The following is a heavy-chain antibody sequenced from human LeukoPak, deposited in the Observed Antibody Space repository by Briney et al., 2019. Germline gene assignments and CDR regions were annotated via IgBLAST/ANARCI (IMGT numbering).Heavy chain of an antibody. CDR1: GYTFTSYD. J-gene: IGHJ6*02. CDR2: MNPNNGNT. CDR3: ARLASSSWPLYYYYGMDV. D-gene: IGHD6-13*01. Sequence: ASVKVSCKASGYTFTSYDINWVRQATGLGLEWMGGMNPNNGNTGYAQKFQGRVTMTRSTSISTAYMELSSLRSEDTAVYYCARLASSSWPLYYYYGMDVWGQGTTVTVSS. V-gene: IGHV1-8*01.